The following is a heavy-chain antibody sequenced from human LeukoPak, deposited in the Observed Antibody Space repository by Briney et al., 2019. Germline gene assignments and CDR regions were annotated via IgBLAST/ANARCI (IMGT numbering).Heavy chain of an antibody. CDR2: ISGSGGST. CDR3: ARDLAWGAFDY. J-gene: IGHJ4*02. CDR1: GFTFSSYG. D-gene: IGHD7-27*01. V-gene: IGHV3-23*01. Sequence: GGSLRLSCAASGFTFSSYGMSWVRQAPGKGLEWVSAISGSGGSTYYADSVKGRFTISRDNSKNTLSLQMNSLRVEDTAVYYCARDLAWGAFDYWGQGTLVTVSS.